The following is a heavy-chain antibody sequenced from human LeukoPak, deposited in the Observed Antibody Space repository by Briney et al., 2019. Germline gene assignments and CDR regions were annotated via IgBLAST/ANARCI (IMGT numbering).Heavy chain of an antibody. CDR1: GFTFSSYW. V-gene: IGHV3-33*08. Sequence: GGSLRLSCAASGFTFSSYWMSWVRQAPGKGLEWVAVIWYDGSNKYYADSVKGRFTISRDNSKNTLYLQMNSLRAEDTAVYYCASSGSLSFAIWGQGTMVTVSS. J-gene: IGHJ3*02. CDR2: IWYDGSNK. D-gene: IGHD1-26*01. CDR3: ASSGSLSFAI.